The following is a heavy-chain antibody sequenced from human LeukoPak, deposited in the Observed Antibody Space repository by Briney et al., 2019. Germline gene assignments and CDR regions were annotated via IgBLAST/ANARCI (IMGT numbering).Heavy chain of an antibody. CDR1: GFTFSSYW. Sequence: GGSLRLSCAASGFTFSSYWMSWVRQAPGKGLEWVANIKQDGSEKYYVDSVKGRFTISRDNAKNSLYLQMNSLRAEDTAVYYCARREWYWNYPQPFDYWGQGTLVTVSS. CDR2: IKQDGSEK. CDR3: ARREWYWNYPQPFDY. J-gene: IGHJ4*02. D-gene: IGHD1-7*01. V-gene: IGHV3-7*01.